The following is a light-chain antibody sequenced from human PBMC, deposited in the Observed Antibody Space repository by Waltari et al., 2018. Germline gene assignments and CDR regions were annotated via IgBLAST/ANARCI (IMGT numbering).Light chain of an antibody. CDR1: QSISSY. CDR2: AAS. V-gene: IGKV1-39*01. J-gene: IGKJ1*01. Sequence: DIQMTQSPSSLSASVGDRVTITCRASQSISSYLNWYQQKPGKAPKLLIYAASSLQSGVPSRFSGSGSGTDFTLTISSLQAEDVAVYYCQQYYSAPWTFGQGTKVEI. CDR3: QQYYSAPWT.